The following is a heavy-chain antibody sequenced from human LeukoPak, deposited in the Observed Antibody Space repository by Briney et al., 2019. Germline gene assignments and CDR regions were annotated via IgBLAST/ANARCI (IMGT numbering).Heavy chain of an antibody. CDR1: GFTFSSYG. Sequence: GGSLRLSCAASGFTFSSYGMHWVRQAPGKGLEWVAVISYDGSNKYYADSVKGRFTISRDNSKNTLYLQMNSLRAEDRAVYYCARKGRMVRGGQYYYYGMDVRGQGTTVTVSS. D-gene: IGHD3-10*01. CDR3: ARKGRMVRGGQYYYYGMDV. V-gene: IGHV3-30*03. CDR2: ISYDGSNK. J-gene: IGHJ6*02.